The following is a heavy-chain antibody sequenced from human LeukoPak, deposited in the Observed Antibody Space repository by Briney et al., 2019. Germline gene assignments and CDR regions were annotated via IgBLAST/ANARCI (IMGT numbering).Heavy chain of an antibody. CDR2: ISSSSSYI. J-gene: IGHJ4*02. Sequence: PGGSLRLSCAASGFTFSSYSMNWVRQAPGKGLEWVSSISSSSSYIYYADSVKGRFIISRDNAKNSLYLQMNSLRAEDTAVYYCARVSDGAFDYWGQGTLVTVSS. V-gene: IGHV3-21*01. D-gene: IGHD1-26*01. CDR3: ARVSDGAFDY. CDR1: GFTFSSYS.